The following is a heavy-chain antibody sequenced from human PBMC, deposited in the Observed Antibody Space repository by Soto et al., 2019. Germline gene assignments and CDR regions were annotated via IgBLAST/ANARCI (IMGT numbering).Heavy chain of an antibody. CDR2: IYYSGSN. Sequence: SETLSLTCTVSGGSISSRLYFWAWIRQPPGKGLEWIGDIYYSGSNRYNPSLKGRVSISVDTSKNQFSLNLRSVTAADTAVYFSARPASEDESSGGSGIVEAWGKGTLVTV. CDR3: ARPASEDESSGGSGIVEA. J-gene: IGHJ5*02. V-gene: IGHV4-39*01. CDR1: GGSISSRLYF. D-gene: IGHD3-10*01.